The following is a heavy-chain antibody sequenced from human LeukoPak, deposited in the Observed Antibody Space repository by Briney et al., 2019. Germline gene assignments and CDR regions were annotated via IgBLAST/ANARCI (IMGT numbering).Heavy chain of an antibody. CDR1: GFTFSDYF. CDR3: AKDVPASWAPDY. J-gene: IGHJ4*02. Sequence: QSGGSLRLSCAASGFTFSDYFMHWVRQVPGKGLEWVASVSQDEVTKLYVDSVKGRFTISRDNFKNTLYLRMNSLRGEDTAVYYCAKDVPASWAPDYWGRGTLVAVSS. D-gene: IGHD1-14*01. V-gene: IGHV3-30*18. CDR2: VSQDEVTK.